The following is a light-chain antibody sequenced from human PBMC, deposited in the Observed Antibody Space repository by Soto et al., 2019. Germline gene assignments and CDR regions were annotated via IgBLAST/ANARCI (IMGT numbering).Light chain of an antibody. V-gene: IGKV1-5*03. CDR1: QSVQTW. J-gene: IGKJ5*01. CDR2: KAT. CDR3: QQYNKWPIT. Sequence: IHLTQSPSTLSASVGDRVTITCRASQSVQTWLAWFQQKPGKAPKLLIYKATTLETGVPSRFSGSGSETEYTLTISSLQSEDSAFYYCQQYNKWPITFGQGTRLEIK.